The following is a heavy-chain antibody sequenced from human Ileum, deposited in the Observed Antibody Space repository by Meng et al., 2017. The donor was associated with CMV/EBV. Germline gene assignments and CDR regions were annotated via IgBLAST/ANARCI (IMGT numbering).Heavy chain of an antibody. CDR3: GRNIRLHYANY. Sequence: SETLSLTCTVSGDSISSSTYYWGWIRQSPGKGLEWIGNLRHTGDTYYNPSLKNRVTMSLDTSKNQFSLTLTSVTAADTAVYYCGRNIRLHYANYWGQGMLVTVSS. J-gene: IGHJ4*02. D-gene: IGHD2-21*01. CDR2: LRHTGDT. CDR1: GDSISSSTYY. V-gene: IGHV4-39*07.